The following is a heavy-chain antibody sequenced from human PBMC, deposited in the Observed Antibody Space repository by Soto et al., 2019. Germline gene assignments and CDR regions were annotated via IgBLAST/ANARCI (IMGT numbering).Heavy chain of an antibody. V-gene: IGHV3-9*01. CDR3: AKDYYYISIGYHIQGSAFDI. Sequence: GGSLRLSCAASGFTLDDYAMHWVRQAPGKGLEWVSGISWNSGSIGYADSVKGRFTISRDNAKNSLYLQMNSLRAEDTALYYCAKDYYYISIGYHIQGSAFDISGQGTLVAGSS. CDR2: ISWNSGSI. CDR1: GFTLDDYA. J-gene: IGHJ3*02. D-gene: IGHD3-22*01.